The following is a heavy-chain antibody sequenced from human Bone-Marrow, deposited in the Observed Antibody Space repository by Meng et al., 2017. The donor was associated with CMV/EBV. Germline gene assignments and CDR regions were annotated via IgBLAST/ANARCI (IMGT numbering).Heavy chain of an antibody. Sequence: GGSLRLSCAASGFTFSSYEMNWVRQAPGKGLEWVSYISSGGSTKYYADSVKGRFTISRDNAENSLYLQMNSLRAEDTAVYYCARDRDRSSSQSFENWF. CDR3: ARDRDRSSSQSFENWF. J-gene: IGHJ5*01. D-gene: IGHD6-6*01. V-gene: IGHV3-48*03. CDR2: ISSGGSTK. CDR1: GFTFSSYE.